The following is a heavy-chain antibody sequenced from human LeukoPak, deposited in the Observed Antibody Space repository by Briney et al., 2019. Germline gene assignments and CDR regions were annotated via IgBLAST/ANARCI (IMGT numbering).Heavy chain of an antibody. Sequence: PSETLSLTCTVSGGSISSYYWSWIRQPPGKGLEWIGYIYYSGSTNYNPSLKSRFTISVDTSKNQFSLKLSSVTAADTAVYYCARDFDMIYGGNSGSLDIWGRGTMVTVSS. V-gene: IGHV4-59*12. CDR2: IYYSGST. CDR3: ARDFDMIYGGNSGSLDI. D-gene: IGHD4-23*01. CDR1: GGSISSYY. J-gene: IGHJ3*02.